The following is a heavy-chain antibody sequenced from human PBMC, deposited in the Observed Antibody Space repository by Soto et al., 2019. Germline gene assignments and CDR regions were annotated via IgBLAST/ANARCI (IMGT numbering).Heavy chain of an antibody. Sequence: EVQLVESGGGLVQPGGSLRLSCAASGFTFSSYWMSWVRQAPGKGLEWVANIKQDGGEKYYVDSVKGRFTISRDNAKKSMYLQMNSLRAEDTAVYYCARALQHTVYGVADYWGQGTLVTVSS. D-gene: IGHD2-8*01. CDR3: ARALQHTVYGVADY. CDR2: IKQDGGEK. J-gene: IGHJ4*02. V-gene: IGHV3-7*05. CDR1: GFTFSSYW.